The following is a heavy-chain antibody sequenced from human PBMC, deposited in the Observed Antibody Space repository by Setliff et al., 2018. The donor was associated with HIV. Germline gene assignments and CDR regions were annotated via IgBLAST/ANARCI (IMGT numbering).Heavy chain of an antibody. Sequence: PSETLSLTCTVSGGSISSYYWSWIRQPPGKGLEWIGYIYYSGSTNCNPSLKSRVTISVDTSKNQFSLKLSSVTAADTAVYYCARLLWFGELLSYGMDVWGQGTTVTVSS. V-gene: IGHV4-59*01. CDR3: ARLLWFGELLSYGMDV. CDR2: IYYSGST. CDR1: GGSISSYY. J-gene: IGHJ6*02. D-gene: IGHD3-10*01.